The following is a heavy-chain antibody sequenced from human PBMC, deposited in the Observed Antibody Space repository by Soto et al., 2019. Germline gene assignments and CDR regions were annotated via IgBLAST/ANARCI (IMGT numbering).Heavy chain of an antibody. CDR3: AKSICSGGSCYSDHFHFYGMDV. V-gene: IGHV1-69*12. CDR2: ITPIFSTA. Sequence: QVQLVQSGAEVKKPGSSVKVSCKASGDTARSYAISWVRQAPGQGLEWMGGITPIFSTANYAQTFQGRVSITADESASTAYMEPRRLRSDDTAVYYCAKSICSGGSCYSDHFHFYGMDVRGQGTTVTVSS. D-gene: IGHD2-15*01. J-gene: IGHJ6*02. CDR1: GDTARSYA.